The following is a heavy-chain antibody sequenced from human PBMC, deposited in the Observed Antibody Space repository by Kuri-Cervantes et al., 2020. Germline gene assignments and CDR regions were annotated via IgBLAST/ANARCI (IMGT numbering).Heavy chain of an antibody. V-gene: IGHV3-23*01. CDR1: GFTFSSYG. CDR3: ARYCSGGGCYSTYYFDY. D-gene: IGHD2-15*01. J-gene: IGHJ4*02. Sequence: GESLKISCAASGFTFSSYGMHWVRQAPGKGLEWVSAISGSGGSTYYADSVKGRFTISRDNSKNTLYLQMNSLRAEDTALYYCARYCSGGGCYSTYYFDYWGQGTQVTVSS. CDR2: ISGSGGST.